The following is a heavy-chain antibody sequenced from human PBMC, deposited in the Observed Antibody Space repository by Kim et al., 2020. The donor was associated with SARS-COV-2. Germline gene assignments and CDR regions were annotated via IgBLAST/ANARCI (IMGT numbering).Heavy chain of an antibody. J-gene: IGHJ6*02. CDR3: AGDMVRGVIDYYGMDV. V-gene: IGHV4-30-4*01. CDR1: GGSISSGGYY. Sequence: SETLSLTCTVSGGSISSGGYYWSWIRQPPGKGLEWIGYIYYSGSTYYNPSLKSRVTISVDTSKNQFSLKLSSVTAADTAVYYCAGDMVRGVIDYYGMDVSGQGTPGTVS. D-gene: IGHD3-10*01. CDR2: IYYSGST.